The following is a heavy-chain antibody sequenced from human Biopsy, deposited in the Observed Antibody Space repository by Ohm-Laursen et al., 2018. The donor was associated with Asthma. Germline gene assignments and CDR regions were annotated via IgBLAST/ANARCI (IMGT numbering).Heavy chain of an antibody. D-gene: IGHD3-10*01. Sequence: GSSVKVSCKTSGYTFNSAGITWMRQAPGQGLEWMGWISVYNGNTKVAQKLQDRVTMITDTSTSTAYMELRSLRSDDTAVYFCARAVDYSHYYGMDVWGQGTTVTVS. J-gene: IGHJ6*02. CDR2: ISVYNGNT. CDR1: GYTFNSAG. CDR3: ARAVDYSHYYGMDV. V-gene: IGHV1-18*01.